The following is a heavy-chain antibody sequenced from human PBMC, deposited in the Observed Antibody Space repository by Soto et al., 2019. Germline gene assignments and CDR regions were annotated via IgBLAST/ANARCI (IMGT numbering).Heavy chain of an antibody. CDR1: GGSISSYY. CDR3: ARAKHSGIYDFWSGYPHYYYYYGMDV. CDR2: IYTSGST. J-gene: IGHJ6*02. V-gene: IGHV4-4*07. D-gene: IGHD3-3*01. Sequence: ASETLSLTCTVSGGSISSYYWSWIRQPAGKGLEWIGRIYTSGSTNYNPSLKSRVTMSVDTSKNQFSLKLSSVTAADTAVYYCARAKHSGIYDFWSGYPHYYYYYGMDVWGQGTTVTVSS.